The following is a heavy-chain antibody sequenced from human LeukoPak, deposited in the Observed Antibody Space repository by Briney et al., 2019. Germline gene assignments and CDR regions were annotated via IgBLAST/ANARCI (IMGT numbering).Heavy chain of an antibody. CDR2: IWLDATNK. J-gene: IGHJ5*02. CDR1: GLTFSPCC. D-gene: IGHD4-11*01. V-gene: IGHV3-33*06. Sequence: GTSLRLSCEASGLTFSPCCMHWVRQAPGKGLEWVAGIWLDATNKTYAHSVKGRLTISRDTFTSRVSLQMNSLRAEDTAVYFCVKDAERGFDYSNSLEHWGQGSLVIVSS. CDR3: VKDAERGFDYSNSLEH.